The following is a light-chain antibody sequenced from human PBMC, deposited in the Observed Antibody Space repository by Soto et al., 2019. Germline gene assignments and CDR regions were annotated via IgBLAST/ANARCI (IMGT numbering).Light chain of an antibody. CDR1: QSVSSN. V-gene: IGKV3-15*01. CDR2: GAS. Sequence: DTVMTQSPATLSVSPGEGATLSCRASQSVSSNLVWYQHRPGQAPRLLIYGASTRATDIPARFSGSGSGTDFTLTISRLEPEDFAVYYCQQFSSYPLTFAGGTKVDIK. CDR3: QQFSSYPLT. J-gene: IGKJ4*01.